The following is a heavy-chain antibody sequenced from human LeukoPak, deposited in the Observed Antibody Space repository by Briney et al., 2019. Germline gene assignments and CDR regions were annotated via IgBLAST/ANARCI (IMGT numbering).Heavy chain of an antibody. Sequence: PGGSLRLSCSASGFTFSTYAMLWVRQAPGKGLEYASAISDIAVYTFYADSVKGRFNISRDNSKNTMYLQMSSLRDEDTAVYYCVKRQIAVAASPFDDWGQGTLVTVSS. CDR2: ISDIAVYT. CDR3: VKRQIAVAASPFDD. V-gene: IGHV3-64D*09. J-gene: IGHJ4*02. CDR1: GFTFSTYA. D-gene: IGHD6-19*01.